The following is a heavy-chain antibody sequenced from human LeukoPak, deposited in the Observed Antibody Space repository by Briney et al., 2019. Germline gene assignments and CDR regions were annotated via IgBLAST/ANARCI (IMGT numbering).Heavy chain of an antibody. D-gene: IGHD1-26*01. CDR1: GYTFTGYY. V-gene: IGHV1-2*02. CDR3: ARLAGWEYYFDY. CDR2: INPNSGGT. J-gene: IGHJ4*02. Sequence: ASVKVSCKASGYTFTGYYMHWVRQAPGQGLEWMGWINPNSGGTNYAQKFQGRVTMTRDTSISTAYMELSRLRSDDTAVYYCARLAGWEYYFDYWGQGTLVTVSS.